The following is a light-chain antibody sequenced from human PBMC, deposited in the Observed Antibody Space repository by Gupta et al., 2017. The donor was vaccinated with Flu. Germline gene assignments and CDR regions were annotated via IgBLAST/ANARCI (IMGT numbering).Light chain of an antibody. J-gene: IGKJ1*01. V-gene: IGKV1-33*01. CDR3: QQDDNLPRT. CDR1: QDITNY. Sequence: DIQMTQSPSSLSASVGDRVTITCQASQDITNYLNWYQQKPGKAPKLLIYDASNLEIGVPSRFSGSGSGTNFSFTISSLHPEDIATYYCQQDDNLPRTFGQGTKVEI. CDR2: DAS.